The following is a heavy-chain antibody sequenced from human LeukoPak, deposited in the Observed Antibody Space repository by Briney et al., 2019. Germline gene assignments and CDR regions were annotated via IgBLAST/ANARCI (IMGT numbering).Heavy chain of an antibody. Sequence: ASVKVSCKASGYTFTSYDINWVRQATGQGLEWMGWMNPNSSNTGYAQKFQGRVTMTRNTSISTAYMELSSLRSEDTAVYYCARGDPYSGSYPFDYWGQGTLVTVSS. J-gene: IGHJ4*02. CDR3: ARGDPYSGSYPFDY. CDR1: GYTFTSYD. D-gene: IGHD1-26*01. V-gene: IGHV1-8*01. CDR2: MNPNSSNT.